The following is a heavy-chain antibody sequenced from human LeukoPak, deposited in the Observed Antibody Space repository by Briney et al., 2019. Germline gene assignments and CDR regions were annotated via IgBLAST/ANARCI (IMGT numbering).Heavy chain of an antibody. CDR2: IYYSGSI. D-gene: IGHD3-22*01. V-gene: IGHV4-39*07. CDR3: ASRTGSEVSSSGLYYYYMDV. Sequence: KTSETLSLTCTVSGGSISSSSYYWGWIPQPPGKGLEWIRSIYYSGSIYYNPSLKSRVTISVDTSKNQFSQKWSSVTAAETAVYYCASRTGSEVSSSGLYYYYMDVWGKGTTVTVSS. CDR1: GGSISSSSYY. J-gene: IGHJ6*03.